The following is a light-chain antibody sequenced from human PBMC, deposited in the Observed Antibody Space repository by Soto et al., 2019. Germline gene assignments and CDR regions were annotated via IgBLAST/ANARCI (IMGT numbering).Light chain of an antibody. J-gene: IGKJ2*01. Sequence: EIVXTXXPXTLSLSPGERATLSCRASQSVSSTYLAWYQHKPGQAPRLLIYGASSRATGIPDRFSGSGSGTDFTLTISRLEPEDFAVYYCQQYGSSPHTFGQGTKVEIK. V-gene: IGKV3-20*01. CDR2: GAS. CDR1: QSVSSTY. CDR3: QQYGSSPHT.